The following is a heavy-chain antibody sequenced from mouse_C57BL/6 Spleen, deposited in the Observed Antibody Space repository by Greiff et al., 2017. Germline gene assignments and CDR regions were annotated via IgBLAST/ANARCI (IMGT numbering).Heavy chain of an antibody. CDR2: IDPSDSET. CDR3: ARAYYGSRWYFDV. Sequence: QVQLQQPGAELVRPGSSVKLSCKASGYTFTSYWMHWVKQRPIQGLEWIGNIDPSDSETHYNQKFKDKATLTVDKSSSTAYMQLSSLTSADSAVYYCARAYYGSRWYFDVWGTGTTVTVSS. V-gene: IGHV1-52*01. D-gene: IGHD1-1*01. J-gene: IGHJ1*03. CDR1: GYTFTSYW.